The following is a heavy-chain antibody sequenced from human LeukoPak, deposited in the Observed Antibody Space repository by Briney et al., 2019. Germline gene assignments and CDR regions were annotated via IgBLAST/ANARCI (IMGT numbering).Heavy chain of an antibody. J-gene: IGHJ6*02. CDR2: ISSNGGST. V-gene: IGHV3-64*01. CDR3: ARNPFHYYYYYGMDV. Sequence: GGSLRLSCAASGFTFSSYAMHWVRQAPGKGLEYVSAISSNGGSTYYANSVKGRFTISRDNSQNTLYLQMGSLRAEDMAVYYCARNPFHYYYYYGMDVWGQGTTVTVSS. CDR1: GFTFSSYA.